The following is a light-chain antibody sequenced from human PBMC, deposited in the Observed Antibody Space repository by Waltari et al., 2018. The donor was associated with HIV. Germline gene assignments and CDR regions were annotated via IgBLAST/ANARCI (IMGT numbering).Light chain of an antibody. Sequence: QSALTQPPSASGSPGQSVTISCTGPIRDVDGYAYVSVYQPHPGKAPKPISYEFTKRPSGVPYPFSGAKSDYPASLTGSGLQAEDEADYYCTAYTGSTNLLIGGGTKLTVL. CDR1: IRDVDGYAY. J-gene: IGLJ2*01. CDR2: EFT. V-gene: IGLV2-8*01. CDR3: TAYTGSTNLL.